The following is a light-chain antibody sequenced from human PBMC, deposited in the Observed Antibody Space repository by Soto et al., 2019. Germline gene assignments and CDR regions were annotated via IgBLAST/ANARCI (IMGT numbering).Light chain of an antibody. V-gene: IGLV3-1*01. Sequence: SYELTQPPSVSVSPGQTASITCSGDKLGDKYACWYQQKPGQSPVLVIYQDSKRPSGIPERFSGSNSWNTATLTISGTQAMDETYYYCRAWDSSTVVFGGWTTHTV. CDR2: QDS. CDR3: RAWDSSTVV. CDR1: KLGDKY. J-gene: IGLJ2*01.